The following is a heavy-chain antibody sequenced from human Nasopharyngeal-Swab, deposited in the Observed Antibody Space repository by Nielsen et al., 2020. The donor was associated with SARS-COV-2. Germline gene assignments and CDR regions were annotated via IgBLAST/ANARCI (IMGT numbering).Heavy chain of an antibody. J-gene: IGHJ6*02. V-gene: IGHV3-7*01. Sequence: WIRQPPGKGLEWVANIKQDGSEKYYVDSVKGRFTISRDNAKNSLYLQMNSLRAEDTAVYYCARVSRYYDILTGYYAEDGMDVWGQGTTATVSS. CDR2: IKQDGSEK. D-gene: IGHD3-9*01. CDR3: ARVSRYYDILTGYYAEDGMDV.